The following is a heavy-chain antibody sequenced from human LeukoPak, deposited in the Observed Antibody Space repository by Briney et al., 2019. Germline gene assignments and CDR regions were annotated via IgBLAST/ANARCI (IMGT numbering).Heavy chain of an antibody. D-gene: IGHD3-10*01. CDR2: IIPIHGIA. CDR3: ARSGPYYYGSGSYYNVDWFDP. J-gene: IGHJ5*02. V-gene: IGHV1-69*04. CDR1: GGTFSSYA. Sequence: ASVKVSCKASGGTFSSYAISWVRQAPGQGLEWMGRIIPIHGIANYAQKFQGRVTITADKSTSTAYMELSSLRSEDTAVYYCARSGPYYYGSGSYYNVDWFDPWGQGTLVTVSS.